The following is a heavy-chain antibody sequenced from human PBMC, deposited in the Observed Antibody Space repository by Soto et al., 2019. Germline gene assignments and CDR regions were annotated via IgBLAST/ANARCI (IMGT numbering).Heavy chain of an antibody. CDR2: ISAYNGNT. V-gene: IGHV1-18*01. CDR3: ARDQAGLREQQLRIRFYP. CDR1: GYTFTSYC. Sequence: GASVKVSCKASGYTFTSYCISWVRQAPGQGLEWMGWISAYNGNTNYAQKLQGRVTMTTDTSTSTAYMELRSLRSDDTAVYYCARDQAGLREQQLRIRFYPWGQGTLVTVSS. D-gene: IGHD6-13*01. J-gene: IGHJ5*02.